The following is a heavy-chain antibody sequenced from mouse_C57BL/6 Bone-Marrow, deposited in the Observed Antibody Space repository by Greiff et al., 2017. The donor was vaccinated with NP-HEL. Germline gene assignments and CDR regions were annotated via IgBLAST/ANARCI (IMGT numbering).Heavy chain of an antibody. CDR2: IDPSDSYT. CDR3: ARDFSFAY. CDR1: GYTFTSYW. Sequence: VQLQQPGAELVMPGASVKLSCKASGYTFTSYWMHRVKQRPGQGLEWIGEIDPSDSYTNYNQKFKGKSTLTVDKSSSTAYMQLSSLTSEDSAVYYCARDFSFAYWGQGTLVTVSA. V-gene: IGHV1-69*01. J-gene: IGHJ3*01.